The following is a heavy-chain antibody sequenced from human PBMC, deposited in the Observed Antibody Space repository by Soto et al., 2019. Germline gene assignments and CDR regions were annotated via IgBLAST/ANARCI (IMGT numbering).Heavy chain of an antibody. CDR1: GGTFSSYA. D-gene: IGHD3-22*01. J-gene: IGHJ5*02. Sequence: QVQLVQSGAEVKKPGSSVKVSCKASGGTFSSYAISWVRQAPGQGLEWMGEIIPIFGTANYAQKFQGRVTITANESTSTAYMELCSLRSEDTAVYYCARDRGASSGYYPYWFAPWGQGTLVTVSS. CDR3: ARDRGASSGYYPYWFAP. V-gene: IGHV1-69*12. CDR2: IIPIFGTA.